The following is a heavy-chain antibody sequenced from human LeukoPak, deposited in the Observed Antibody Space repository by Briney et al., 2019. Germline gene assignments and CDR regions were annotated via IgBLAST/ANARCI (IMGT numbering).Heavy chain of an antibody. CDR3: ARVQSRLSWFDP. CDR2: INHSGST. CDR1: GGSFRGYY. Sequence: SETLSLTCAVYGGSFRGYYWGWIRQPPGKGLECSGEINHSGSTTYNPSLKSRVTISVDTSKSQFSLKLSSATAADTAVYYCARVQSRLSWFDPWGQGTLVTVSS. V-gene: IGHV4-34*01. J-gene: IGHJ5*02.